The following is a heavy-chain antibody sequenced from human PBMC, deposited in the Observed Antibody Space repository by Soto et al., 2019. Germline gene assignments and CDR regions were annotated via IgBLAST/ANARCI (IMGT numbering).Heavy chain of an antibody. J-gene: IGHJ6*02. Sequence: PSETLSLSCAFSGGSISSGGYSWSWIRQPPGKGLEWIGYIYHSGSTYYNPSLKSRVTISVDRSKNQFSLKLSSVTAADTAVYYCARARYRQYGMDVWGQGTTVTVSS. CDR1: GGSISSGGYS. CDR3: ARARYRQYGMDV. D-gene: IGHD2-2*02. CDR2: IYHSGST. V-gene: IGHV4-30-2*01.